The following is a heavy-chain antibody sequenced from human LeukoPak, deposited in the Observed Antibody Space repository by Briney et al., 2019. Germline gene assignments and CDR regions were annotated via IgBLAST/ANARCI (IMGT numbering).Heavy chain of an antibody. V-gene: IGHV3-74*01. Sequence: GGSLRLSCAASGFTFRSYWMHWVRQAPGKGLVWVSRTNSDGSSTSYADSVRGRFTISRDNAKNTLYLQMNSLRAEDTAVYYCARGVVVPGYGNWFDPWGQGTLVTVSS. CDR2: TNSDGSST. J-gene: IGHJ5*02. CDR1: GFTFRSYW. CDR3: ARGVVVPGYGNWFDP. D-gene: IGHD2-2*01.